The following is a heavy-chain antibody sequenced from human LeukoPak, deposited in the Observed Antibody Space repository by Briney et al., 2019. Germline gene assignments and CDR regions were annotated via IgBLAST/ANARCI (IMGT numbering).Heavy chain of an antibody. D-gene: IGHD6-19*01. J-gene: IGHJ3*02. Sequence: GGSLRLSCAASGFPFSDYGMCWVRQAPGKGLEWLAVISHDGSNKYYADSVKGRITISRDNSMNTLYLQMNSLRAEDTAVYYCARVRQWLDRDAFDIWGQGTMVTVSS. CDR3: ARVRQWLDRDAFDI. V-gene: IGHV3-30*03. CDR2: ISHDGSNK. CDR1: GFPFSDYG.